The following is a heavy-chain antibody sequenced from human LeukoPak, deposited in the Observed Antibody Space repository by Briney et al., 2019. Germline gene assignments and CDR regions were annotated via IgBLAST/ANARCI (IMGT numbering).Heavy chain of an antibody. CDR3: WSGLDY. J-gene: IGHJ4*02. V-gene: IGHV3-23*01. D-gene: IGHD3-3*01. CDR1: GFTFSSYA. CDR2: FSGSGGSA. Sequence: GGSLRLSCAASGFTFSSYAMSWVRQAPGKGLEWVSSFSGSGGSAYYADSVKGRFTISRDNSKNTAYLQMNSLKTEDTAVYYCWSGLDYWGQGILVTVSS.